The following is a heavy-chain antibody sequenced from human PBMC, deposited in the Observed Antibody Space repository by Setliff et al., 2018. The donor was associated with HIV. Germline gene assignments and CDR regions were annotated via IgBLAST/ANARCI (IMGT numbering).Heavy chain of an antibody. Sequence: PGGSLRLSCAASGFTFEDYGMSWVRQAPGKGLEWVSSISSSSSYIYYADSLKGRFTISRDNAKNSLYLQMNSLRAEDTAVYYCARAVHSGWYYFDPWGQGTLVTVSS. J-gene: IGHJ5*02. CDR2: ISSSSSYI. D-gene: IGHD6-19*01. V-gene: IGHV3-21*01. CDR1: GFTFEDYG. CDR3: ARAVHSGWYYFDP.